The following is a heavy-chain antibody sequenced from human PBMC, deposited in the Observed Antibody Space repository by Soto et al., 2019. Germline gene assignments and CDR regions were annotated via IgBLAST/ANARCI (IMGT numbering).Heavy chain of an antibody. CDR3: ARVYRPRAVVAATVRGALDY. CDR2: INPNSGGT. V-gene: IGHV1-2*02. D-gene: IGHD2-15*01. J-gene: IGHJ4*02. Sequence: ASVKVSCKASGYTFTGYYMHWVRQAPGQGLEWMGWINPNSGGTNYAQKFQGRVTMTRDTSVSTAYMEMSRLRSDDTAVYYCARVYRPRAVVAATVRGALDYWGQGTLVTVSS. CDR1: GYTFTGYY.